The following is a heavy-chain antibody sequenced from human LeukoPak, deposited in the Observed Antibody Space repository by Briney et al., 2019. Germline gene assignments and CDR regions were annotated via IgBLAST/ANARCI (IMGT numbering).Heavy chain of an antibody. Sequence: GSLRLSCTASGFTFSNVWMRWVRQAPGKGLEWIGYIYYSGSTNYNPSLKSRVTISVDTSKNQFSLKLSSVTAADTAVYYCARDAGMATPFDYWGQGTLVTVSS. CDR2: IYYSGST. V-gene: IGHV4-59*01. CDR3: ARDAGMATPFDY. CDR1: GFTFSNVW. D-gene: IGHD5-24*01. J-gene: IGHJ4*02.